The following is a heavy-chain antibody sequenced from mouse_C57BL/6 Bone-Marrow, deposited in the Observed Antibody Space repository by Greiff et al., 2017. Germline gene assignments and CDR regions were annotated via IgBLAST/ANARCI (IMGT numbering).Heavy chain of an antibody. CDR2: IDPSDSYT. V-gene: IGHV1-69*01. CDR3: ASGHDGYGGCAD. CDR1: GYTFTSYW. J-gene: IGHJ3*01. Sequence: QVQLQQPGAELVMPGASVKLSCKASGYTFTSYWMHWVKQRPGQGLEWIGEIDPSDSYTNYNQKFKGKSTLTVDKSSSTAYMQLSSLTSEDSAVYYCASGHDGYGGCADWGQGTLVTVSA. D-gene: IGHD2-3*01.